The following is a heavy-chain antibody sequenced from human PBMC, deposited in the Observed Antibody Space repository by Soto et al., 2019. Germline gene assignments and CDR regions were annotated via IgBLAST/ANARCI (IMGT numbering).Heavy chain of an antibody. CDR3: ARTRIAAAGNWFDP. V-gene: IGHV1-8*01. D-gene: IGHD6-13*01. CDR1: GYTFTSYD. Sequence: QVQLVQSGAEVKKPGASVKVSCKASGYTFTSYDINWVRQATGQGLEWMGWMNPNSGNTGYAQKFQGRVTMNRNTSISTAYMELSSLRSEDTAVYYCARTRIAAAGNWFDPWGQGTLVTVSS. J-gene: IGHJ5*02. CDR2: MNPNSGNT.